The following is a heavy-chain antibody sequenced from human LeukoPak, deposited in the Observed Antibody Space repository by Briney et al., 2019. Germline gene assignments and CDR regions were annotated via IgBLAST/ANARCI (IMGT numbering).Heavy chain of an antibody. CDR1: GGSISSYY. J-gene: IGHJ6*03. D-gene: IGHD5-18*01. V-gene: IGHV4-59*01. CDR2: INYSGST. Sequence: PSETLSLTCSVSGGSISSYYWSWIRQPPGKGLEWIGYINYSGSTNYNPSLKSRITISVDTSKNQYSLKLTSMTAADTAVYYWTRTTEGGYTYVNFYYHYMDGWGKRTTVTISS. CDR3: TRTTEGGYTYVNFYYHYMDG.